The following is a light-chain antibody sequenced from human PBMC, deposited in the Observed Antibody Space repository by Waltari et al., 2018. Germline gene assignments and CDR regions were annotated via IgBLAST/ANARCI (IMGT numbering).Light chain of an antibody. CDR3: QQHSSYPVT. V-gene: IGKV1-9*01. CDR2: GAT. Sequence: DIQMTQSPSSLYASVGDTVTITCRASQGVTSYLNWFQQKPGKAPKLLIYGATTLQSGVPSRFSGSGSGTEFTLTISSLQSEDFATYYCQQHSSYPVTFGGGTKVEIK. CDR1: QGVTSY. J-gene: IGKJ4*01.